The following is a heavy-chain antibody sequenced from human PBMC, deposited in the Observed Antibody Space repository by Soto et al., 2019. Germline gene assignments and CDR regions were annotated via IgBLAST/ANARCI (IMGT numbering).Heavy chain of an antibody. CDR2: IIPIFGTA. D-gene: IGHD3-16*02. J-gene: IGHJ6*02. Sequence: EASVKVSCKASGGTFSSYAISWVRQAPGQGLEWMGGIIPIFGTANYAQKFQGRVTITADESTSTAYMELSSLRSEDTAVYYCARGSDDYVWGSYRSYYYYGMDVWGQGTTVTVSS. V-gene: IGHV1-69*13. CDR3: ARGSDDYVWGSYRSYYYYGMDV. CDR1: GGTFSSYA.